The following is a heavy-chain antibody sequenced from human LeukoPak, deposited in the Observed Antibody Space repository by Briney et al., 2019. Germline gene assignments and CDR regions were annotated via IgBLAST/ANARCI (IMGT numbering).Heavy chain of an antibody. Sequence: AGGSLRLSCAGSGFTFSSYGMHWVRQAPGKGLEWVAVISYDGSDKYYVDSVKGRFTVSRDNSKNTLYLQMNSLRAEDTAVYYCAKERIRHGVVAQRGYFDYWGQGTLVTVSS. D-gene: IGHD3-3*01. J-gene: IGHJ4*02. CDR3: AKERIRHGVVAQRGYFDY. CDR1: GFTFSSYG. CDR2: ISYDGSDK. V-gene: IGHV3-30*18.